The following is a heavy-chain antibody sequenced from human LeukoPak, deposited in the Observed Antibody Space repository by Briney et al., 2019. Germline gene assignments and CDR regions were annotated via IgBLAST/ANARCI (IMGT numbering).Heavy chain of an antibody. Sequence: SVKVSCKASGGTFTSYAISWVRQAPGQGLEWMGRIIPILGIANYAQKFQGRVTITADKSTSTAYMELSSLRSEDTAVYYCARDGPYDSSAPLDYWGQGTLVTVSS. CDR1: GGTFTSYA. D-gene: IGHD3-22*01. CDR3: ARDGPYDSSAPLDY. J-gene: IGHJ4*02. CDR2: IIPILGIA. V-gene: IGHV1-69*04.